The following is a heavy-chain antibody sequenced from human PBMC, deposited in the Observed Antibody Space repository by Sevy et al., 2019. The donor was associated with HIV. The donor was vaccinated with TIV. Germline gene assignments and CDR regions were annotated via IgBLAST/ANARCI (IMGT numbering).Heavy chain of an antibody. CDR1: GFIFSNYG. Sequence: GGSLRLSCAASGFIFSNYGMEWVRQAPGKGLEWVAVISFDGSNKYYADSVKGRFTISRDNSKNTVYLKMNSLRTEDTALYYCAKLGEWLFMPNYYYGMDVWGQGTTVTVSS. J-gene: IGHJ6*02. CDR2: ISFDGSNK. V-gene: IGHV3-30*18. D-gene: IGHD3-3*01. CDR3: AKLGEWLFMPNYYYGMDV.